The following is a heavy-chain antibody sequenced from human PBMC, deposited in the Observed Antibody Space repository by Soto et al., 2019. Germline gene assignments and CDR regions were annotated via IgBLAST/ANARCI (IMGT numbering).Heavy chain of an antibody. Sequence: EVQLVESGGGLVKPGGSLRLSCAASGFTFSNAWMSWVRQAPGKGLEWVGRIKSKTDGGTTDYAAPVKGRFTISRDDSKNTLYLQMNSLKTEDTAVYYCTTDKRLYDYGDYRAFDIWGQGTMVTVSS. CDR1: GFTFSNAW. CDR2: IKSKTDGGTT. D-gene: IGHD4-17*01. CDR3: TTDKRLYDYGDYRAFDI. V-gene: IGHV3-15*01. J-gene: IGHJ3*02.